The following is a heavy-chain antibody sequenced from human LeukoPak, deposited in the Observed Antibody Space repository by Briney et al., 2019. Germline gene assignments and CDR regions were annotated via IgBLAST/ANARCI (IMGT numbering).Heavy chain of an antibody. CDR1: GGSISSYY. CDR2: IYTSGST. Sequence: PSETLSLTCTVSGGSISSYYWSWIRQPPGKGLEWIGYIYTSGSTNYNPSLKSRVTISVDTSKNQFSLKLSSATAADTAVYYCASGHYDYVWGSYRPFDYWGQGTLVTVSS. CDR3: ASGHYDYVWGSYRPFDY. D-gene: IGHD3-16*02. V-gene: IGHV4-4*09. J-gene: IGHJ4*02.